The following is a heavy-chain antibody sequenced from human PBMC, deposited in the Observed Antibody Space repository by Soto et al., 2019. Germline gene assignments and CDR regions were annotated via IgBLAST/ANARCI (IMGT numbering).Heavy chain of an antibody. CDR1: GGTFSSYA. J-gene: IGHJ6*02. CDR2: IIPIFGTA. V-gene: IGHV1-69*13. Sequence: SVKVSCKASGGTFSSYAISWVRQAPGQGLEWMGGIIPIFGTANYAQKFQGRVTITADESTSTAYMELSSLRSEDTAVYYCAREKGEDSYYYYGMDVWGQGTTVTVSS. CDR3: AREKGEDSYYYYGMDV. D-gene: IGHD3-10*01.